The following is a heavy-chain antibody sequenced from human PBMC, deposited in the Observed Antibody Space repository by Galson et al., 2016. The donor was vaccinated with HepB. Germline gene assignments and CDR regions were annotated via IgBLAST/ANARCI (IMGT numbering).Heavy chain of an antibody. V-gene: IGHV3-11*01. CDR1: GFFFSDYY. D-gene: IGHD1-26*01. CDR3: ARDLERSGSSYEVFDY. CDR2: TSSSGSTI. J-gene: IGHJ4*02. Sequence: SLRLSCAASGFFFSDYYMSWIRQAPGKGLEWVSYTSSSGSTIYYADSVKGRFTISRDNAKTSLYLQMNSLRAEDTAVYYCARDLERSGSSYEVFDYWGQGTMVTVSS.